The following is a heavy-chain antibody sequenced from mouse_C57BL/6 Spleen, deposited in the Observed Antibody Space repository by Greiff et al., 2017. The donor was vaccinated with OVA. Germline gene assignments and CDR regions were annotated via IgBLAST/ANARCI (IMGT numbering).Heavy chain of an antibody. Sequence: VQLKESGPELVKPGASVKIPCKASGYTFTDYNMDWVKQSHGKSLEWIGDINPNNGGTIYNQKFKGKATLTVDKSSSTAYMELRSLTSEDTADYYCARRDYYGSSYFDYWGQGTTLTVSS. CDR1: GYTFTDYN. D-gene: IGHD1-1*01. J-gene: IGHJ2*01. CDR3: ARRDYYGSSYFDY. CDR2: INPNNGGT. V-gene: IGHV1-18*01.